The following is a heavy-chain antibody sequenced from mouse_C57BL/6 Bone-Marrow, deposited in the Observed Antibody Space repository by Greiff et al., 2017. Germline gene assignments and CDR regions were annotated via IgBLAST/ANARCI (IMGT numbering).Heavy chain of an antibody. V-gene: IGHV1-20*01. CDR3: ARDGYYGSSKGYFDV. Sequence: EVQLQQSGPELVKPGDSVKISCKASGYSFTGYFMNWVMQSHGKSLEWIGRINPYNGDTFYNQKFKGKATLTVDKSSSTAHMELRSMTSEASAVYYCARDGYYGSSKGYFDVWGTGTTVTVSS. D-gene: IGHD1-1*01. J-gene: IGHJ1*03. CDR2: INPYNGDT. CDR1: GYSFTGYF.